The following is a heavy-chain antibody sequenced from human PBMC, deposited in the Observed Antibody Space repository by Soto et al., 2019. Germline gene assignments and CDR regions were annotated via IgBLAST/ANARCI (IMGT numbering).Heavy chain of an antibody. J-gene: IGHJ4*02. V-gene: IGHV3-23*01. Sequence: EVQLLESGGGLVQPGESLRLSCAASGFTFSSYAMSWVRQAPGKGLEWVSVISGSDDSTYYADSVKGRFTISRDNSKNTLYLPMNLLTAEDTAVSYCAKRSSPSTFDYWVQGTLVTVSP. CDR1: GFTFSSYA. CDR2: ISGSDDST. D-gene: IGHD6-6*01. CDR3: AKRSSPSTFDY.